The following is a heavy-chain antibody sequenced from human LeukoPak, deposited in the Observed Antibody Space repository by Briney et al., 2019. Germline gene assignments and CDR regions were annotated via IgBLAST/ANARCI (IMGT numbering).Heavy chain of an antibody. D-gene: IGHD4-11*01. CDR3: VKGNSNYYYYYGMDV. J-gene: IGHJ6*02. CDR1: GFTFSSYA. Sequence: GGSLRLSCSASGFTFSSYAMHWVRQAPGKGLEYVSAISGNGGSTYYADSVKGRFTISRDNSKNTLYLQMSSLRAEDTAVYYCVKGNSNYYYYYGMDVWGQGTLVTVSS. V-gene: IGHV3-64D*09. CDR2: ISGNGGST.